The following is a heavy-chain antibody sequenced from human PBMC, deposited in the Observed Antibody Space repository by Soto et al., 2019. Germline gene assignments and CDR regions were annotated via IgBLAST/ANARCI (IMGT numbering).Heavy chain of an antibody. CDR2: SSNSGTFT. D-gene: IGHD3-10*02. CDR1: GFSISDHY. Sequence: QVQLVESGGGLVKPGGSLRLTCAASGFSISDHYMSWIRQAPGKGLEWVSYSSNSGTFTKYADSVKGRFSISRDNAKNSLYLDINSLRGEDAAIYYCARSGDNYNVLDYWGQGTPVTVSS. V-gene: IGHV3-11*05. CDR3: ARSGDNYNVLDY. J-gene: IGHJ4*02.